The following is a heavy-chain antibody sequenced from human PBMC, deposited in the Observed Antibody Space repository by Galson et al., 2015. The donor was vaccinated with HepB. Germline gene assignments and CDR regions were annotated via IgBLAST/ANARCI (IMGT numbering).Heavy chain of an antibody. CDR1: GFTFSSYA. Sequence: SLRLSCAASGFTFSSYAMSWVRQAPGKGLEWVSAISGSGGSTYYADSVKGRFTISRDNSKNTLYLQMNSLRAEDTAVYYCARDSGESIAVAGTVDYWGQGTLVTVSS. CDR3: ARDSGESIAVAGTVDY. CDR2: ISGSGGST. V-gene: IGHV3-23*01. J-gene: IGHJ4*02. D-gene: IGHD6-19*01.